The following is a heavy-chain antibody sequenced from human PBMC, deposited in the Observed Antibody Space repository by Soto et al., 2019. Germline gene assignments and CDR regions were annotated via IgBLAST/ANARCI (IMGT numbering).Heavy chain of an antibody. CDR3: AKSTRQYGDRVSFDY. J-gene: IGHJ4*02. Sequence: EAQLLESGGGLVQPGGSLRLSCAASRFTFTTYAMSWVRQAPGKGLEWVSSISDSGTRTYYADSVKGRFTISRDNSKTPLFLQMSSLRDEDTAIYYCAKSTRQYGDRVSFDYWGQGTLVTVSS. V-gene: IGHV3-23*01. CDR2: ISDSGTRT. CDR1: RFTFTTYA. D-gene: IGHD4-17*01.